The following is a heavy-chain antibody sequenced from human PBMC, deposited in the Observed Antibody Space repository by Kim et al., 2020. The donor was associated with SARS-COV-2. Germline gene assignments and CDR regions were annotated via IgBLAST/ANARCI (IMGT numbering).Heavy chain of an antibody. CDR3: ALTVVAATPFDY. CDR2: ISSSGSTI. D-gene: IGHD2-15*01. Sequence: GGSLRLSCAASGFTFSDYYMSWIRQAPGKGLEWVAYISSSGSTIYYADSVKGRFTISRDNAQNSLYLQMNSLRAEDTAVYYCALTVVAATPFDYWGQGTLVTVSS. V-gene: IGHV3-11*01. J-gene: IGHJ4*02. CDR1: GFTFSDYY.